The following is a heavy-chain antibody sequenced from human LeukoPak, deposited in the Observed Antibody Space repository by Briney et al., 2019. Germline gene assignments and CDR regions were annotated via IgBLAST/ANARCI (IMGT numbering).Heavy chain of an antibody. CDR3: ARELAVAASDY. J-gene: IGHJ4*02. D-gene: IGHD6-19*01. CDR2: ISSSSSYI. V-gene: IGHV3-21*01. Sequence: GGSLRLSCAASGFTFSSYSMNWVRQAPGKGLEWASSISSSSSYIYYADSVKGRFTISRDNAKNSLYLQMNSLRAEDTAVYYCARELAVAASDYWGQGTLVTVSS. CDR1: GFTFSSYS.